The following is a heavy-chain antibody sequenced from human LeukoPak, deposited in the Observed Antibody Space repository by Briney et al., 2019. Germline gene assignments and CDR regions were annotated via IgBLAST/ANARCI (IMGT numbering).Heavy chain of an antibody. CDR2: IHYTGRT. CDR3: ARGAGWYDY. D-gene: IGHD6-19*01. CDR1: GGSISSHY. Sequence: SETLSLTCAVSGGSISSHYWSWLRQPPGQGLEWIAYIHYTGRTNYNPSLKGRVTISVDTSNSQFSLNLNSVTAADTAVYYCARGAGWYDYWGQGTLVTVSS. J-gene: IGHJ4*02. V-gene: IGHV4-59*11.